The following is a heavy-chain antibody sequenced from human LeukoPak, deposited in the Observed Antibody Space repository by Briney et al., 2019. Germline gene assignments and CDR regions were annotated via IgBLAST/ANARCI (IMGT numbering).Heavy chain of an antibody. CDR2: IKQDGSEK. CDR1: GFTFSSYS. V-gene: IGHV3-7*03. D-gene: IGHD2-15*01. J-gene: IGHJ4*02. CDR3: ARAPYCIGGSCRFDY. Sequence: GGSLRLSCAASGFTFSSYSMNWVRQAPGKGLEWVANIKQDGSEKYYVDSVKGRFTISRDNAKNSLYLQMNSLRAEDTAVYYCARAPYCIGGSCRFDYWGQGTLVTVSS.